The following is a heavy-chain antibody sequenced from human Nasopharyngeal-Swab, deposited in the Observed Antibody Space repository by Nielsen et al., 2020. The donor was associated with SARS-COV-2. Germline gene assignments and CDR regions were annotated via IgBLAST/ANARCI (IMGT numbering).Heavy chain of an antibody. V-gene: IGHV7-4-1*02. CDR3: AKATLYDILTGAFDY. D-gene: IGHD3-9*01. CDR2: INTNTGNP. Sequence: WVRQAPGQGLEWMGWINTNTGNPTYAQGFTGRFVFSLDTSVSTAYLQISSLKAEDTAVYYCAKATLYDILTGAFDYWGQGTLVTVSS. J-gene: IGHJ4*02.